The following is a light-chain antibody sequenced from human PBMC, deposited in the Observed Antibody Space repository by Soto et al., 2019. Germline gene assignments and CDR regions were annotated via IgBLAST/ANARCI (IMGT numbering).Light chain of an antibody. J-gene: IGLJ3*02. CDR3: QSYDSSLSVNWV. CDR2: GNS. Sequence: QSVLTQPPSVSGAPGQRVTISCTGSSSNIGAGYDVHWYQQLPGTAPKLLIYGNSNRPSGVPDRFSGSKSGTSASLASTGLQAEDEADYYCQSYDSSLSVNWVFGGGTKVTVL. CDR1: SSNIGAGYD. V-gene: IGLV1-40*01.